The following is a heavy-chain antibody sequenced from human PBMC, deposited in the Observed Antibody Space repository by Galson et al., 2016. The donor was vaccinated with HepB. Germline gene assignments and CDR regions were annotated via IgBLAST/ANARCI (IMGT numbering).Heavy chain of an antibody. Sequence: SVKVSCKASGYTFTNYGITWVRQAPGQGLEWMGWISVYTGNTNYAQRPQGRVTMSTDTSTSTAYMELRSLRSDETALYYCARKRGSWQDGQFDYWGQGTLVTVSS. V-gene: IGHV1-18*01. CDR1: GYTFTNYG. CDR3: ARKRGSWQDGQFDY. D-gene: IGHD6-13*01. CDR2: ISVYTGNT. J-gene: IGHJ4*02.